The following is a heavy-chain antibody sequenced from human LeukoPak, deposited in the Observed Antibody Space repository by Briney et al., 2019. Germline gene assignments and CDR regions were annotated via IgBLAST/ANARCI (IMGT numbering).Heavy chain of an antibody. Sequence: GASVKVSCRASGYTFTSYDINWVRQAAGQGLEWMGWMNPNSGNTGYAQKFQGRISMSSNTSINTAYMELSSLRSDDTAVYYCARGRYDSEIVVVVAATLLYSWGQGTLVTVSS. CDR1: GYTFTSYD. V-gene: IGHV1-8*01. J-gene: IGHJ1*01. D-gene: IGHD2-15*01. CDR3: ARGRYDSEIVVVVAATLLYS. CDR2: MNPNSGNT.